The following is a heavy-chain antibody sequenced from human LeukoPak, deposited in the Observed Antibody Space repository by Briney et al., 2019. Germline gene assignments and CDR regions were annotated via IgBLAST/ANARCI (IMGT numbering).Heavy chain of an antibody. Sequence: SETLSLTCTVSGGSISSSSYYWGWIRQPPGKGLEWIGSIYYSGSTYYNPSLKSRVTISVDTSKNQLSLKLSSVTAADTAVYYCARHIIYSGNYFDYWGQGTLVTVSS. CDR1: GGSISSSSYY. CDR2: IYYSGST. CDR3: ARHIIYSGNYFDY. D-gene: IGHD1-26*01. J-gene: IGHJ4*02. V-gene: IGHV4-39*01.